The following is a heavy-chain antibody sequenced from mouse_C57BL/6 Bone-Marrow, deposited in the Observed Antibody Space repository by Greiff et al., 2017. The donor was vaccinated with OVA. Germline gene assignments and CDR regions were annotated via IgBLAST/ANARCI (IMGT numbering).Heavy chain of an antibody. Sequence: EVQLVESGEGLVKPGGSLKLSCAASGFTFSSYAMSWVRQTPEKRLEWVAYISSGGDYIYYADTVKGRFTISRDNARNTLYLQMSSLKSEDTAMYYCTRDSGEGRYFDYWGQGTTLTVSS. CDR1: GFTFSSYA. CDR2: ISSGGDYI. D-gene: IGHD3-1*01. CDR3: TRDSGEGRYFDY. V-gene: IGHV5-9-1*02. J-gene: IGHJ2*01.